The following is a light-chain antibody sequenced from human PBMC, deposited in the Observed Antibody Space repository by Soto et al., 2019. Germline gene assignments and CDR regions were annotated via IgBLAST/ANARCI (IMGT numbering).Light chain of an antibody. CDR2: GAS. J-gene: IGKJ1*01. CDR1: QSVSSSY. V-gene: IGKV3-20*01. Sequence: EIVLTQSPGILSLSPGERATLSCRASQSVSSSYLAWYQQKPGQAPRLLIYGASHRATGIPHRFSGSGSGTDFTLTISRLELEDLAVYYCQQYGSSPPWTFGQGTKVEIK. CDR3: QQYGSSPPWT.